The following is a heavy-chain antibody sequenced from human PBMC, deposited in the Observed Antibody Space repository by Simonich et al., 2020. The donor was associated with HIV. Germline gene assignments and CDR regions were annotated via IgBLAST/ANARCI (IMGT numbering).Heavy chain of an antibody. V-gene: IGHV1-24*01. D-gene: IGHD7-27*01. CDR3: ATETGNFDY. CDR2: CELEEEET. J-gene: IGHJ4*02. Sequence: QVQLVQSGAEVKKPGASVTVSCKVSGYTLTELSMHWVRQAPGKGLEWVGSCELEEEETINVQKIQGRVSMTDDPSTDTAYMELSSLSVEDAAVYYGATETGNFDYWGQGTLVTVSS. CDR1: GYTLTELS.